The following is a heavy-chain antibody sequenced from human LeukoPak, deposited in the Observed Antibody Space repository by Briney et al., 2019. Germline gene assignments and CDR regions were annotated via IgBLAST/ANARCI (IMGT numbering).Heavy chain of an antibody. J-gene: IGHJ4*02. V-gene: IGHV3-21*01. CDR3: ARDHHSSGWYPFDY. Sequence: GGSLRLSCAASGFTFSSYSMNWVRQAPGKGLEWGSSISSSSSYIYYADSVKGRFTISRDNAKNSLYLQMNSLRAEDTAVYYCARDHHSSGWYPFDYWGQGTLVTVSS. D-gene: IGHD6-19*01. CDR1: GFTFSSYS. CDR2: ISSSSSYI.